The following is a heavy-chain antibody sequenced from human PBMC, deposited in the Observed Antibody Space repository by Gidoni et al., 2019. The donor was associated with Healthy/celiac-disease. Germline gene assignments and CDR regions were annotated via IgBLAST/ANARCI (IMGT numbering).Heavy chain of an antibody. CDR1: GFTFSNAW. J-gene: IGHJ4*02. CDR2: IKSKTDGGTT. CDR3: TTDSYYDYGVHPYFDY. V-gene: IGHV3-15*01. Sequence: EVQLVESGGGLVKPGGSLRLSCAASGFTFSNAWMSWVRQAPGKGLEWVGRIKSKTDGGTTDYAAPVKGRFTISRDDSKNTLYLQMNSLKTEDTTVYYCTTDSYYDYGVHPYFDYWGQGTLVTVSS. D-gene: IGHD4-17*01.